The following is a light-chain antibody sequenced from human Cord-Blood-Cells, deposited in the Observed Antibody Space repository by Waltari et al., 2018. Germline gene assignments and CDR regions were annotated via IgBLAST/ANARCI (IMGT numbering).Light chain of an antibody. CDR3: SSYTSSSTLVV. V-gene: IGLV2-14*01. J-gene: IGLJ2*01. CDR2: DVS. Sequence: QSALTQPASVSGSPGQSITISCTGTSSDVGGYNYVSWYQQHPGKAPKFMIYDVSNRPSGVSTRFSGSKSGNTASLTISGLQAEDEADYYCSSYTSSSTLVVFGGGTKLTVL. CDR1: SSDVGGYNY.